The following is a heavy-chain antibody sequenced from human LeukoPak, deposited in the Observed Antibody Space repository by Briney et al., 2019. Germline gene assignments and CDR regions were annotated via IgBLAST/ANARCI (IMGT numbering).Heavy chain of an antibody. J-gene: IGHJ4*02. V-gene: IGHV3-23*01. CDR1: GFTFSNYA. CDR3: AKEPYSGSQLLDY. Sequence: PGGSLRLSCAASGFTFSNYAMSWVRQAPGKGLEWVSGVSDSGGSRYYADSVKGRFTIPRDNSKNTLYLQMNSLTAEDTAVYYCAKEPYSGSQLLDYWGQGTLVTVSS. CDR2: VSDSGGSR. D-gene: IGHD1-26*01.